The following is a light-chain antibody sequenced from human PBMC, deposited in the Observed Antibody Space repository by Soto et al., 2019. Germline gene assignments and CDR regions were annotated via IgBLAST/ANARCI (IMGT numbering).Light chain of an antibody. CDR3: QQYYSYPG. Sequence: DIQMTQSPSSLSASVGDRVTITCRASQGIDNYLAWYQQKPGKXPXXLIYAASTLQSGVPSRFTVIGSGTDFTLTISCLQSEDFATDYCQQYYSYPGFGQGTRLEI. CDR2: AAS. J-gene: IGKJ5*01. CDR1: QGIDNY. V-gene: IGKV1-27*01.